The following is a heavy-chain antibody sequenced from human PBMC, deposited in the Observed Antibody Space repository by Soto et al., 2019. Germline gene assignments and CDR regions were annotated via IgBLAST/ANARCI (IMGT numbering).Heavy chain of an antibody. J-gene: IGHJ6*02. V-gene: IGHV3-11*06. Sequence: PGGSLRLSCAASGFTFSDYYMSWIRQAPGKGLEWVSYISSSSSYTNYADSVKGRFTISRDNAKNSLYLQMNSLRAEDTAVYYCARDSGYCSGGSCYANYYYGMDVWGQGTTVTVSS. CDR3: ARDSGYCSGGSCYANYYYGMDV. CDR1: GFTFSDYY. D-gene: IGHD2-15*01. CDR2: ISSSSSYT.